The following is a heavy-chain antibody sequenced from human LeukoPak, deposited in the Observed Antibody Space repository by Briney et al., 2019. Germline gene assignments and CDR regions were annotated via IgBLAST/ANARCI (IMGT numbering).Heavy chain of an antibody. J-gene: IGHJ5*02. CDR2: IIPIFGTA. D-gene: IGHD2-15*01. CDR1: GGTFSSYA. Sequence: ASVTVSCKASGGTFSSYAISWVRQAPGQGLEWMGGIIPIFGTANYAQKFQGRVTITADESTSTAYMELSSLRSEDTAVYYCARVLGGYCSGGSCYSKWFDPWGQGTLVTVSS. CDR3: ARVLGGYCSGGSCYSKWFDP. V-gene: IGHV1-69*13.